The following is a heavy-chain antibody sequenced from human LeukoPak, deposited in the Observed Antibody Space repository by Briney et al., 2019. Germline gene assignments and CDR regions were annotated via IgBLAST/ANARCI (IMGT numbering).Heavy chain of an antibody. CDR3: ARDVGKAYFDY. D-gene: IGHD2-15*01. CDR1: GFTFSSYG. Sequence: GGSLRLSCAASGFTFSSYGMTWVRQASGKGLEWVSYISSSSSVYIYYADSVKGRFTISRDNAKNSLYLQMASLRAEDTAVYYCARDVGKAYFDYWGQGTLVTVSS. V-gene: IGHV3-21*05. CDR2: ISSSSSVYI. J-gene: IGHJ4*02.